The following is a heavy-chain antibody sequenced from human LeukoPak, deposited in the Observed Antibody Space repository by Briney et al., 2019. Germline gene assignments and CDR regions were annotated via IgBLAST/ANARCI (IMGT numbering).Heavy chain of an antibody. J-gene: IGHJ4*02. CDR3: ARGITAFGVPGATYYFDY. CDR1: GFTLSSYA. V-gene: IGHV3-13*01. CDR2: ICTAGDT. D-gene: IGHD3-3*01. Sequence: GGSLRLSCAASGFTLSSYAMHWVRQPAGKGLEWVSAICTAGDTFYPGSVKGRFTISRENAKKSLFLQMNSLRAEDTAVYYCARGITAFGVPGATYYFDYWGQGTLVTVSS.